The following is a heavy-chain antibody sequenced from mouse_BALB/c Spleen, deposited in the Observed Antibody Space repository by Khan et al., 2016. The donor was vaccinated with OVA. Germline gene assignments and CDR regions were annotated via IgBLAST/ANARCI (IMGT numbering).Heavy chain of an antibody. V-gene: IGHV3-2*02. Sequence: EVQLQESGPGLVKPSQSLSLSCTVAGYSITNDYAWNWIRQFPGNKLGWMGYISYSGSTGYNPSLKSRISISRDTSKKPFFLHFNSVTTEDTATCYWASQLERWYDMGDWGQGTSVTVSS. CDR2: ISYSGST. D-gene: IGHD4-1*02. CDR3: ASQLERWYDMGD. CDR1: GYSITNDYA. J-gene: IGHJ4*01.